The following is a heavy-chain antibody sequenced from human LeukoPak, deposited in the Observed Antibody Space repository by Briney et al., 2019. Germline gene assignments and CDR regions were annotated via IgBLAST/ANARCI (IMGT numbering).Heavy chain of an antibody. CDR2: INHSGST. CDR1: GGSFSGYY. J-gene: IGHJ4*02. D-gene: IGHD4-11*01. Sequence: PSETLSLTCAVYGGSFSGYYWSWIRQPPGKGLEWIGEINHSGSTNYNPSLKSRVTISVDTSKNQFSLKLSSVTAADTAVYYCAREAEKYDCSNYLTTPYFDYWGQGTLVTVSS. V-gene: IGHV4-34*01. CDR3: AREAEKYDCSNYLTTPYFDY.